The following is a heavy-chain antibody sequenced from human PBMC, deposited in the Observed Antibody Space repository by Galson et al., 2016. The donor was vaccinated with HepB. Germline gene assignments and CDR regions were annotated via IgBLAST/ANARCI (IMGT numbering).Heavy chain of an antibody. V-gene: IGHV3-33*01. Sequence: SLRLSCAASEFTFRSYGMHWVRQTPGKRLQWVAFIWFDGSDKSHADSVKGRFTISRDNSKNTLYLQISSLTADDTAVYYCARDHGGSFDYWGQGTLVTVSS. CDR1: EFTFRSYG. CDR3: ARDHGGSFDY. D-gene: IGHD1-26*01. J-gene: IGHJ4*02. CDR2: IWFDGSDK.